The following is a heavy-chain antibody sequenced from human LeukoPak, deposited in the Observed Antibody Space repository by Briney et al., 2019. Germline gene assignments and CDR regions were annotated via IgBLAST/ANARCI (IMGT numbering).Heavy chain of an antibody. CDR2: INSDGSST. Sequence: GGSLRLSCAASGFTFSSYWMHWVRQAPGKGLVWVSRINSDGSSTSYADSVKGRFTISRDNAKNTLYLQMNSLRAEDTAVYYCARELGITMVRGVVRREYYYGMDVWGKGTTVTVSS. CDR1: GFTFSSYW. CDR3: ARELGITMVRGVVRREYYYGMDV. D-gene: IGHD3-10*01. J-gene: IGHJ6*04. V-gene: IGHV3-74*01.